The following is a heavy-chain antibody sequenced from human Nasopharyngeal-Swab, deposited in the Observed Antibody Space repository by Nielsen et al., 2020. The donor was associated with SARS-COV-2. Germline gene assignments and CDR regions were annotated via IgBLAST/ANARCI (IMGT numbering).Heavy chain of an antibody. J-gene: IGHJ4*02. D-gene: IGHD3-3*01. CDR2: IYYSGST. CDR1: GGSISSYY. CDR3: AGGGRGSFGVVTNFDY. Sequence: SETLSLTCTVSGGSISSYYWSWIRQPPGKGLEWIGYIYYSGSTNYNPSLKSRVTISVDTSKNQFSLKLSSVTAADTAVYYCAGGGRGSFGVVTNFDYWGQGTLVTVSS. V-gene: IGHV4-59*01.